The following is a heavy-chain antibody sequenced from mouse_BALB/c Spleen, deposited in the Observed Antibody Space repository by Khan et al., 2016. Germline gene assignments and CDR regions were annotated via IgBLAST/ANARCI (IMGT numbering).Heavy chain of an antibody. V-gene: IGHV3-2*02. CDR1: GYSITSDYA. CDR3: AYDGYYAWFPY. D-gene: IGHD2-3*01. Sequence: EVKLLESGPGLVKPSRSLSLTCTVTGYSITSDYAWNWIRQFPGNKLEWMGYISYSGITSYNPSLKSRISITRDTSKNQFFLQLISVTTEDTATYYCAYDGYYAWFPYWGQGTLVTVSA. CDR2: ISYSGIT. J-gene: IGHJ3*01.